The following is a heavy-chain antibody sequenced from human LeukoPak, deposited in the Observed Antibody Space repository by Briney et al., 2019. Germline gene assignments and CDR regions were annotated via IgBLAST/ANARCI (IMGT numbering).Heavy chain of an antibody. Sequence: GESLKISCKGSGYSFTSYWIGWVRQMPGKGLEWMGIIYPDDSDTRYSPSFQGQVTISADKSISTAYLQWSSLKASDTAMYYCARIGSNSSSWYYPLGYWGQGTLVTVSS. D-gene: IGHD6-13*01. J-gene: IGHJ4*02. V-gene: IGHV5-51*01. CDR2: IYPDDSDT. CDR3: ARIGSNSSSWYYPLGY. CDR1: GYSFTSYW.